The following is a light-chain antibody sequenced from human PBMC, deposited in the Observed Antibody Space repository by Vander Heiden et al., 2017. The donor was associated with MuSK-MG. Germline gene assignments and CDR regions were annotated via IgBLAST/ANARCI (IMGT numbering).Light chain of an antibody. Sequence: QSALTQPATVVGALGQSITISCTGTSSDVGSFDLVSWYQQHPGRAPKLSIFEDNQRPSGVSNRFSGYKSGNTASLTISGVQAEDVADYFCSSYAGSAIWVFGSGTTLTVL. V-gene: IGLV2-23*01. CDR2: EDN. CDR1: SSDVGSFDL. J-gene: IGLJ1*01. CDR3: SSYAGSAIWV.